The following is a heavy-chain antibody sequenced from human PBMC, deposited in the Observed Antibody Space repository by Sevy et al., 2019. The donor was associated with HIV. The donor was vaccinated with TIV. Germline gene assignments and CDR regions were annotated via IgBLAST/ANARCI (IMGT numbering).Heavy chain of an antibody. J-gene: IGHJ5*02. V-gene: IGHV4-59*13. CDR1: GGSISSYY. CDR3: ARDPKANKGFDP. CDR2: IYYSGST. Sequence: SETLSLTCTVSGGSISSYYWSWIRQPPGKGLEWIGYIYYSGSTNYNPALKSRVTISVDTSKNQFSLKLSSVTAADTAVYYCARDPKANKGFDPWGQGTLVTVSS.